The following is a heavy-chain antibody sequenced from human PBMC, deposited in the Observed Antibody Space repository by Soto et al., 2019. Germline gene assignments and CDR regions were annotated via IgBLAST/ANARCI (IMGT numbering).Heavy chain of an antibody. V-gene: IGHV3-33*01. Sequence: QVQLVESGGGVVQPGRSLRLSCAASGFTFSSYGMHWVRQAPGKGLEWVAVIWYDGSNKYYADSVKGRFTISRDNSKNALYRQMNSLSAEDRAVYYCARETTVTYYFDYWGQGTLVTVSS. CDR3: ARETTVTYYFDY. D-gene: IGHD4-17*01. CDR2: IWYDGSNK. CDR1: GFTFSSYG. J-gene: IGHJ4*02.